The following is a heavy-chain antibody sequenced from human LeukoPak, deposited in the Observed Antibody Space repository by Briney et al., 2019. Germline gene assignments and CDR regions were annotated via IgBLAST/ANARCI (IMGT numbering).Heavy chain of an antibody. J-gene: IGHJ4*02. V-gene: IGHV3-48*03. Sequence: GGSLRLSCAASGFTFSSYEMNWVRQAPGKGLEWVSYISSSGSTIYYADSVKGRFTISRDNAKNSLYLQMNSLRAEDTAVYYCARDDGYSSSSRHWGQGTLVTVSS. CDR3: ARDDGYSSSSRH. CDR1: GFTFSSYE. D-gene: IGHD6-6*01. CDR2: ISSSGSTI.